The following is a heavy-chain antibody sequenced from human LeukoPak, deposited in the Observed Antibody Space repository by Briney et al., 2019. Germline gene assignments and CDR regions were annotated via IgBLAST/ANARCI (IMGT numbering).Heavy chain of an antibody. D-gene: IGHD4-11*01. J-gene: IGHJ4*02. V-gene: IGHV1-18*01. CDR3: ARDVDYSNLDC. CDR2: ISAYNGNT. CDR1: RYTFTSYG. Sequence: ASVQVSCKASRYTFTSYGISWLRQPPGQGLAWKGWISAYNGNTNYAQKLQGRVNMTTDTSTSTAYMELRSLRSDDTAVYYWARDVDYSNLDCWGQGTLVTVSS.